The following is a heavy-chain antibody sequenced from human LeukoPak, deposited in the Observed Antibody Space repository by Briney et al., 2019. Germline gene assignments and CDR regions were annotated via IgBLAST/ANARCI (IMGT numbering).Heavy chain of an antibody. CDR1: GGSISSYY. CDR3: ARDDRGTSRLDAFDI. D-gene: IGHD1-1*01. V-gene: IGHV4-59*01. Sequence: SGTLSLTCTVSGGSISSYYWSWIRQPPGKGLEWIGYIYYSGSTNYNPSLKSRVTISVDTSKNQFSLKLSSVTAADTAIYYCARDDRGTSRLDAFDIWGQGTVVTVSS. CDR2: IYYSGST. J-gene: IGHJ3*02.